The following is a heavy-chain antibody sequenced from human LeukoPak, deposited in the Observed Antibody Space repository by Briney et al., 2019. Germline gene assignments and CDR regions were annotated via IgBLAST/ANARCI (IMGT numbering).Heavy chain of an antibody. J-gene: IGHJ3*02. D-gene: IGHD3-16*02. CDR3: ARGCYDYVWGSYRTMNAFDI. V-gene: IGHV4-34*01. CDR2: INHSGST. Sequence: SETLSLTCAVYGGSFSGYYWSWIRQPPGKGLEWIGEINHSGSTNYNPSLKSRVTISVDTSKNQFSLKLSSVTTADTAVYYCARGCYDYVWGSYRTMNAFDIWGQGTMVTVSS. CDR1: GGSFSGYY.